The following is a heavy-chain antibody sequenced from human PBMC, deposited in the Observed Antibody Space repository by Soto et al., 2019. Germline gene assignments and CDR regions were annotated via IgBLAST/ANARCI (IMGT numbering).Heavy chain of an antibody. D-gene: IGHD6-19*01. CDR2: ITTAGNT. J-gene: IGHJ4*02. V-gene: IGHV3-23*01. Sequence: EVQLLESGGGLVQPGGSLRLSCVASGFTFSSYAMNWVRQAPGKGLEWVSTITTAGNTKYADSVKGRFTISRDNSKNTLYLQLNSLRVEDTAVYFCAKDASYYSSLWGQGTLVTVS. CDR3: AKDASYYSSL. CDR1: GFTFSSYA.